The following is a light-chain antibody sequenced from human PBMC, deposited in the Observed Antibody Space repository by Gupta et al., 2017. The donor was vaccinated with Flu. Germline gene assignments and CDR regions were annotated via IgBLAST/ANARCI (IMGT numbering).Light chain of an antibody. CDR2: DNN. Sequence: QSVLTQPPSVFGAPRQRVSVTCTGSRSNIGAGLNIHWFQQLPGTAPKLLIYDNNNRPSGVPDRFSGSKSVTSGSLSITGLQAEDEADYFCQSYDTALRAWVFGGGTKLTVL. CDR3: QSYDTALRAWV. CDR1: RSNIGAGLN. J-gene: IGLJ3*02. V-gene: IGLV1-40*01.